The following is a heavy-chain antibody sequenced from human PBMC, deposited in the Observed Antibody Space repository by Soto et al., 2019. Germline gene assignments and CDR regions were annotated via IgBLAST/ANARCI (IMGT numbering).Heavy chain of an antibody. Sequence: GSLRLSCAASGFTFSSYAMSWVRQAPGKGLEWVSAISGSGGSTYYADSVKGRFTISRDNSKNTLYLQMNSLRAEDTAVYYCAKARTTVTTLSIILDYWGQGTLVTVSS. CDR3: AKARTTVTTLSIILDY. CDR1: GFTFSSYA. CDR2: ISGSGGST. D-gene: IGHD4-17*01. V-gene: IGHV3-23*01. J-gene: IGHJ4*02.